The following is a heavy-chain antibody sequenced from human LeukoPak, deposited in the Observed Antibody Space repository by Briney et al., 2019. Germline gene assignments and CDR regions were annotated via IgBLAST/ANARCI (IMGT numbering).Heavy chain of an antibody. CDR3: AKDAGYYDSSGYYYYFDY. D-gene: IGHD3-22*01. CDR1: GFTFSSYW. V-gene: IGHV3-7*01. Sequence: GGSLRLSCAASGFTFSSYWMSWVRQAPGKGLEWVANIKQDGSEKYYVDSVKGRFTISRDNAKNSLYLQMNSLRAEDTAVYYCAKDAGYYDSSGYYYYFDYWGQGTLATVSS. J-gene: IGHJ4*02. CDR2: IKQDGSEK.